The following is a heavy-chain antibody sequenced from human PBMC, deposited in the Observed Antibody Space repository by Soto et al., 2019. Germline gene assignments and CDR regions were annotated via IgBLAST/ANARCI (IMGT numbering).Heavy chain of an antibody. CDR1: VFSLSADGVG. CDR3: AHAYGGTSWPNDAFDV. V-gene: IGHV2-5*02. J-gene: IGHJ3*01. D-gene: IGHD2-2*01. Sequence: QITLKESGPTLVKPTQTLTLTCTFSVFSLSADGVGVGWIRQPPGKALEWLALIYWADDQRYSPSLKTRLTITKDTSKNQVVLTVTHMDPVDTATYYCAHAYGGTSWPNDAFDVWGQGTVVTVSS. CDR2: IYWADDQ.